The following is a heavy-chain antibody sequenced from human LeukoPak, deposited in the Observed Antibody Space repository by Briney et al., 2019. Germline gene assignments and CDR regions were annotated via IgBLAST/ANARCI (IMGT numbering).Heavy chain of an antibody. CDR1: GGSISSYY. D-gene: IGHD4-17*01. Sequence: SETLSLTCTVSGGSISSYYWSWIRQPPGKGLEWIGYIYYSGSTNYNPSLKSRVTISVDTSKNQFSLKLSSVTAADTAVYYCARHDYGDYSYWGQGILVTVSS. V-gene: IGHV4-59*08. CDR3: ARHDYGDYSY. CDR2: IYYSGST. J-gene: IGHJ4*02.